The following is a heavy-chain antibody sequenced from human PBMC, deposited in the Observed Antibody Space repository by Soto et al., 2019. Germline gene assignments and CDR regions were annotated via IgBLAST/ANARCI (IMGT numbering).Heavy chain of an antibody. Sequence: QVQLQESGPGLVKPSQTLTLTCTVSGGSISSGGYYWSWIRQHPGKGLEWIGNIYYSGSTYYNPSLKSRVTISGDTAKTQFSLKLSSVTAADTAVYYCARGGGGSWVFDCWGQGSLVTVSS. J-gene: IGHJ4*02. CDR3: ARGGGGSWVFDC. D-gene: IGHD2-15*01. CDR2: IYYSGST. CDR1: GGSISSGGYY. V-gene: IGHV4-31*03.